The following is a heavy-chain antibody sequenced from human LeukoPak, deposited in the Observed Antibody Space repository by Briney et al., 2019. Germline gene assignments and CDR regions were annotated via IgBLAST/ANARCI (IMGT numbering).Heavy chain of an antibody. D-gene: IGHD2-15*01. CDR2: IYPGDSDT. CDR1: GYIFSSYW. CDR3: ATYKRVGYCGGGNCYSGYFDY. V-gene: IGHV5-51*01. Sequence: GESLKISCKGSGYIFSSYWIGWVRQMPGKGLEWMGIIYPGDSDTRYSPSFQGQVTVSADNSITTAYLQWSSLKASDTAMYYCATYKRVGYCGGGNCYSGYFDYWGQGTLVTVSS. J-gene: IGHJ4*02.